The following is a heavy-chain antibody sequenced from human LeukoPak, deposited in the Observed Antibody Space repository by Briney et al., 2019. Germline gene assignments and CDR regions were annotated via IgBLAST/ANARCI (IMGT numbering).Heavy chain of an antibody. V-gene: IGHV3-30*18. CDR2: ISYDGSNK. CDR1: GLTFSSYG. D-gene: IGHD6-19*01. Sequence: GSLRLSCAASGLTFSSYGMHWVRQAPGKGLEWVAVISYDGSNKYYADSVKGRFTISRDNSKNTLYLQMNSLRAEDTAVYYCAKDGGSGWQSDYRGQGTLVTVSS. J-gene: IGHJ4*02. CDR3: AKDGGSGWQSDY.